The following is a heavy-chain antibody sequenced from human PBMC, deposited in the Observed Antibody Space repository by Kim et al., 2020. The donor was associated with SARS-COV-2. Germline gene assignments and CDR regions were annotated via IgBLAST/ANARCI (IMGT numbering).Heavy chain of an antibody. CDR2: IYYSGST. V-gene: IGHV4-59*13. Sequence: SETLSLTCTVSGGSISSYYWSWIRQPPGKGLEWIGYIYYSGSTNYNPSLKSRVTISVDTSKNQFSLKLSSVTAAYTAVYYCARVCGGYGFSGGSCYSHYYYGMDVWGQGTTVTVSS. D-gene: IGHD2-15*01. CDR1: GGSISSYY. CDR3: ARVCGGYGFSGGSCYSHYYYGMDV. J-gene: IGHJ6*02.